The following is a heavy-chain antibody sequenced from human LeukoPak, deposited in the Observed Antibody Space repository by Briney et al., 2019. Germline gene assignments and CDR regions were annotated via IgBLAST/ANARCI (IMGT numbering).Heavy chain of an antibody. CDR1: GFTFSSYW. V-gene: IGHV3-74*01. D-gene: IGHD3-22*01. J-gene: IGHJ4*02. CDR2: INSDGSST. CDR3: AKDQYPSRRTYYYDSSGYYPFDY. Sequence: GGSLRLSCAASGFTFSSYWMHWVRQAPGKGLVWVSRINSDGSSTNYADSVKGRFTISRDNAKNTLYLQMNSLRAEDTAVYYCAKDQYPSRRTYYYDSSGYYPFDYWGQGTLVTVSS.